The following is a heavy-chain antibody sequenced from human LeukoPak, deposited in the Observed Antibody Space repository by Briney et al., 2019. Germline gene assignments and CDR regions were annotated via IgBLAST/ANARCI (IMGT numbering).Heavy chain of an antibody. D-gene: IGHD2-15*01. CDR1: GGSISIGDYY. CDR2: IYYSGST. Sequence: PSQTLSLTCTVSGGSISIGDYYWSWIRQPPGKGLEWIGYIYYSGSTYYNPSLKSRVTTSLDTSKNQFSLKLSSVTAADTAVYYCARDHCSGGSCYLFDSWGQGTLVTVSS. V-gene: IGHV4-30-4*01. CDR3: ARDHCSGGSCYLFDS. J-gene: IGHJ4*02.